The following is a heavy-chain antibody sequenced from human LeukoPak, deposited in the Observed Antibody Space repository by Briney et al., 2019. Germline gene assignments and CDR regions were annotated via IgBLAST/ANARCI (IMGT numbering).Heavy chain of an antibody. D-gene: IGHD4-23*01. CDR2: IASDGSST. J-gene: IGHJ4*02. CDR3: ARGRPHGNDY. V-gene: IGHV3-74*01. Sequence: GGSLRLSCAASGFTFSSYWMNWVRQAPGKGLVWVSRIASDGSSTTYADSVKGRFSISRDNAKNTLYLQMNSLRVEDTAVYYCARGRPHGNDYWGQGTLVTVFS. CDR1: GFTFSSYW.